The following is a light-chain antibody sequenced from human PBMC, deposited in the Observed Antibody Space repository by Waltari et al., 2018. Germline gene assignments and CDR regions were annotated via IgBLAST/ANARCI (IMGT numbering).Light chain of an antibody. V-gene: IGLV1-47*02. Sequence: QSVLTQPPSASGAPGQSVTISCSGSSSNIGTNYVYWYQQLPGTAPKLLIYYSNQRPSGVPDRFSGSKSGTSASLAITGLRSEDEADYHCAAWDNSLSSGLFGGGTRLTVL. CDR1: SSNIGTNY. CDR3: AAWDNSLSSGL. J-gene: IGLJ2*01. CDR2: YSN.